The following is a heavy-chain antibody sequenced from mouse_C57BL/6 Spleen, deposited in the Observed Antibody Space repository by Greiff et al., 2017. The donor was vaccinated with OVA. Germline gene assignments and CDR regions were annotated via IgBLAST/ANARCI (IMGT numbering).Heavy chain of an antibody. CDR1: GYTFTSYW. V-gene: IGHV1-50*01. J-gene: IGHJ2*01. CDR3: ARGAQATYYFDY. D-gene: IGHD3-2*02. Sequence: QVQLQQPGAELVKPGASVKLSCKASGYTFTSYWMQWVKQRPGQGLEWIGEIDPSDSYTNYNQKFKGKATLTVDTSSSTAYMQLSSLTSEDSAVYYCARGAQATYYFDYWGQGTTLTVSS. CDR2: IDPSDSYT.